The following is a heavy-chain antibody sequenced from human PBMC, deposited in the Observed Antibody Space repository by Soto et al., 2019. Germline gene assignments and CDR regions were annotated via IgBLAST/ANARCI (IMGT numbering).Heavy chain of an antibody. Sequence: ASVKVCCKSPGDSFSFYGINWVRQAPGQGLEWMGWINPSDGNRNFAQKFEDRVTMTTATSTNTVFLELRSLKSGDTAIYYCARDRLRGYDSSGFYSWGQGTMVTVSS. CDR1: GDSFSFYG. J-gene: IGHJ4*02. D-gene: IGHD3-22*01. CDR3: ARDRLRGYDSSGFYS. V-gene: IGHV1-18*01. CDR2: INPSDGNR.